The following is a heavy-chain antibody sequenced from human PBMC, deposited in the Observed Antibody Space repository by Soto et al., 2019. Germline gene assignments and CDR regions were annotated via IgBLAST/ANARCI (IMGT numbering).Heavy chain of an antibody. CDR2: IIPILGIA. CDR3: ARGPPIAAAFDWFDP. Sequence: GASVKVSCKASGGTFSSYTISWVRQAPGQGLEWMGRIIPILGIANYAQKFQGRVTITADKSTSTAYMELSSLRSEDTAVYYCARGPPIAAAFDWFDPWGQGTLVTVSS. CDR1: GGTFSSYT. D-gene: IGHD6-13*01. J-gene: IGHJ5*02. V-gene: IGHV1-69*02.